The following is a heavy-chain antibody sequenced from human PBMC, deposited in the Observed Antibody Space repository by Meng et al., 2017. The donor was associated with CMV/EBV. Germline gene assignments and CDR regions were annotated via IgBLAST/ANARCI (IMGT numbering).Heavy chain of an antibody. CDR1: GGSISSSSYY. J-gene: IGHJ3*02. D-gene: IGHD3-3*01. Sequence: GSLRLSCTVSGGSISSSSYYWGWIRQPPGKGLEWIGSIYYSGSTYYNPSLKSRVTISVDTSKNQFSLKLSSVTAADTAVNYCASPLRFLEWSDAFDIWGQGTMVTVSS. CDR2: IYYSGST. V-gene: IGHV4-39*07. CDR3: ASPLRFLEWSDAFDI.